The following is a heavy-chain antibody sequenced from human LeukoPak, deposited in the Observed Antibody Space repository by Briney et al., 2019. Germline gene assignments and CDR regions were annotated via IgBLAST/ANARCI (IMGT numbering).Heavy chain of an antibody. V-gene: IGHV4-39*07. Sequence: RSETLSLTCTVSGGSISSSSYYWGWIRRPPGKGLEWIGSIYYSGSTYYNPSLKSRVTISVDTSKNQFSLKLSSVTAADTAVYYCAREVAVAGTLDYWGQGTLVTVSS. D-gene: IGHD6-19*01. CDR2: IYYSGST. CDR3: AREVAVAGTLDY. J-gene: IGHJ4*02. CDR1: GGSISSSSYY.